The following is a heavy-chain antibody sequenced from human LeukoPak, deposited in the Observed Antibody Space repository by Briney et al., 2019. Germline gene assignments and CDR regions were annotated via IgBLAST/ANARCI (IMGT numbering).Heavy chain of an antibody. Sequence: PSETLSLTCAVSNDSLSSHYWSWIRQPPGKGLEYIGYINDSGSTKYNPSLKSRVTMSVDTSKNHFSLKVNSVTAADTAVYYCARRLWYSGSSGYYFDLWGQGTLVTVSS. V-gene: IGHV4-59*11. D-gene: IGHD1-26*01. CDR2: INDSGST. CDR1: NDSLSSHY. J-gene: IGHJ4*02. CDR3: ARRLWYSGSSGYYFDL.